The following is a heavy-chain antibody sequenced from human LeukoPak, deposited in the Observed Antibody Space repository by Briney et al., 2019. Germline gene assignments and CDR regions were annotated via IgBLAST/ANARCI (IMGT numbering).Heavy chain of an antibody. D-gene: IGHD3-16*02. V-gene: IGHV4-4*07. J-gene: IGHJ4*02. CDR2: IYTSGNT. CDR3: AREGWSYRLFDY. Sequence: SETLSLTCTVSGGSISSYYWSWIRQPAGKGLEWIGRIYTSGNTNYNSSLKSRVTMSVDTSKNQVSLKLNSVTAADTAVYYCAREGWSYRLFDYWGQGSLVTVSS. CDR1: GGSISSYY.